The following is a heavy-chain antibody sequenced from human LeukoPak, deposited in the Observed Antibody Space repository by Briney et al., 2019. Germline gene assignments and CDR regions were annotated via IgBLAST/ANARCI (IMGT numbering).Heavy chain of an antibody. D-gene: IGHD1-26*01. Sequence: GGSLRLSCAVSGFTLSSYWMSWVRQSPEKGLEWVANIKEDGSEKYYVDSVKGRFTISRDNAKNSLDLQMNSLRAEDTAVYFCARARATGEFDCWGQGTLVTVSS. CDR2: IKEDGSEK. CDR1: GFTLSSYW. J-gene: IGHJ4*02. CDR3: ARARATGEFDC. V-gene: IGHV3-7*01.